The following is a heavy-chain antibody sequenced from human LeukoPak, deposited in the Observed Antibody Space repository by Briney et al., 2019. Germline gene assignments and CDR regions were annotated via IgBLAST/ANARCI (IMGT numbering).Heavy chain of an antibody. J-gene: IGHJ4*02. Sequence: SVKVSCKASGGTFSSYTISWVRQAPGQGLEWMGGIIPIFGTANYAQKFQGRVTITTDESTSTAYMELSSLRSEDTAVYYCARGYSYGYRGLGGNFDYWGQGTLVTVSS. CDR1: GGTFSSYT. V-gene: IGHV1-69*05. CDR2: IIPIFGTA. CDR3: ARGYSYGYRGLGGNFDY. D-gene: IGHD5-18*01.